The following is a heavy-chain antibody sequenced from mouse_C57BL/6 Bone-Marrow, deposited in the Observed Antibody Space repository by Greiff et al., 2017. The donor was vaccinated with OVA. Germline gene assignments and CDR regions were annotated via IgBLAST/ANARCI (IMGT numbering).Heavy chain of an antibody. CDR2: INPGSGGT. CDR3: ARKKGYGYFDY. CDR1: GYAFTNYL. D-gene: IGHD3-1*01. Sequence: VQLQQSGAELVRPGTSVKVSCKASGYAFTNYLIEWVKQRPGQGLEWIGVINPGSGGTNYNEKVKGKATLTADKSSSTAYMQLSSLTSEDSAVYFCARKKGYGYFDYWGQGTTLTVSS. V-gene: IGHV1-54*01. J-gene: IGHJ2*01.